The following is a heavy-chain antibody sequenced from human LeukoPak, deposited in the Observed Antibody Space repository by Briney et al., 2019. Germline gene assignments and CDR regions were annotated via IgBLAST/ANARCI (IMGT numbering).Heavy chain of an antibody. Sequence: GGSLRLSCAASGFTFGNAWMSWVRQAPGKGLEWVSYISSGSSTIYYADSVKGRFTISRDNAKNSLYLQMNSLRDEDTAVYYCARDRPYCSGGTCYFYYFDYWGQGTLVTVSS. V-gene: IGHV3-48*02. CDR3: ARDRPYCSGGTCYFYYFDY. CDR1: GFTFGNAW. CDR2: ISSGSSTI. D-gene: IGHD2-15*01. J-gene: IGHJ4*02.